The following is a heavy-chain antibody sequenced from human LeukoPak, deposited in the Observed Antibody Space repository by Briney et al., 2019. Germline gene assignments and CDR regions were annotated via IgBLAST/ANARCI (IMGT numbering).Heavy chain of an antibody. V-gene: IGHV5-51*01. J-gene: IGHJ6*02. Sequence: GESLQISCKGSGYIFTSYWIGWVRQMPGKGLEGRGIIYPGDSDTRYSPSFQGQVTISADKSLSPAYLQWSSLKASDTAMYYCARFGDTGSGIGYYYGMDVWGQETTVTVSS. CDR2: IYPGDSDT. D-gene: IGHD3-10*01. CDR3: ARFGDTGSGIGYYYGMDV. CDR1: GYIFTSYW.